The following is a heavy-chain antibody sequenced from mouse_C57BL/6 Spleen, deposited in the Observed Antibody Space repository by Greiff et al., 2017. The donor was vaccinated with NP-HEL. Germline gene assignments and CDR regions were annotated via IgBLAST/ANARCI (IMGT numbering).Heavy chain of an antibody. Sequence: QVQLQQSGPELVKPGASVKLSCKASGYTFTSYDINWVKQRPGQGLEWIGWIYPRDGSTKYNEKFKGKATLPVDTSSSTAYMELHSLTSEDSAVYVCSATVVNYFDYWGQGTTLTVSS. CDR2: IYPRDGST. CDR3: SATVVNYFDY. J-gene: IGHJ2*01. CDR1: GYTFTSYD. V-gene: IGHV1-85*01. D-gene: IGHD1-1*01.